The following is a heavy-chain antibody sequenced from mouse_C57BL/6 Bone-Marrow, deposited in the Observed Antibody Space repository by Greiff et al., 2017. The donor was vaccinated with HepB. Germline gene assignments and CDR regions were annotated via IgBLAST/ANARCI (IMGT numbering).Heavy chain of an antibody. CDR2: IRNKANNHAT. CDR1: GFTFSDAW. J-gene: IGHJ4*01. D-gene: IGHD1-1*01. Sequence: EVHLVESGGGLVQPGGSMKLSCAASGFTFSDAWMDWVRQSPEKGLEWVAEIRNKANNHATYYAESVKGRVTISRDDSKSSVYLQMNSLRAEDTGIYYCTRDYYGSSFYAMDYWGQGTSVTVSS. V-gene: IGHV6-6*01. CDR3: TRDYYGSSFYAMDY.